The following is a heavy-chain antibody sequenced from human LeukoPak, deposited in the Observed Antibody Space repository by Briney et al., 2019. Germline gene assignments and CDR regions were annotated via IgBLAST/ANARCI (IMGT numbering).Heavy chain of an antibody. J-gene: IGHJ5*02. D-gene: IGHD3-10*01. CDR3: ARQPKSCAPGIFITGKACWFDT. CDR1: DGSISSGYYC. Sequence: SETLSLTCSVSDGSISSGYYCWAWIRQPPGKGPEWIGSIYYSGTTYPNPSLKSRVTISVDTSKNQFSLKLSSVTAADTAVYYCARQPKSCAPGIFITGKACWFDTWGQGTLATVSP. CDR2: IYYSGTT. V-gene: IGHV4-39*01.